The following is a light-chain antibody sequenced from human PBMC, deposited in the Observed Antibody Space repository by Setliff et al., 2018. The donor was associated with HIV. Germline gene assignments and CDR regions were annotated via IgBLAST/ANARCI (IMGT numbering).Light chain of an antibody. Sequence: QSALTQPRSVSGSPGQSVAISCTGTSSDVGGYNYVSWYQQHPGKAPKLIIYDVTKRPSGVPDRFSGSKSGNTASLTISGLQAADEAEYYCCSYAGSYRSVGFGGGTKVTVL. CDR3: CSYAGSYRSVG. CDR1: SSDVGGYNY. V-gene: IGLV2-11*01. CDR2: DVT. J-gene: IGLJ2*01.